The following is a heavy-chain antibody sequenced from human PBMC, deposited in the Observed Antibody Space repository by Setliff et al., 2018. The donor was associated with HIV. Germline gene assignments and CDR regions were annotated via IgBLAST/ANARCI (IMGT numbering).Heavy chain of an antibody. CDR1: GSSISSHY. D-gene: IGHD3-3*01. CDR3: ARCSVGWSREEHPRPDGAFHI. Sequence: SETLSLTCTVSGSSISSHYWTWIRQPPGRGLEWIGSFYYSGSANYNPSLKSRVSISVDTSNNQFSLTVRSVTAAETAVYYCARCSVGWSREEHPRPDGAFHIWGQGSMVTVSS. CDR2: FYYSGSA. J-gene: IGHJ3*02. V-gene: IGHV4-59*08.